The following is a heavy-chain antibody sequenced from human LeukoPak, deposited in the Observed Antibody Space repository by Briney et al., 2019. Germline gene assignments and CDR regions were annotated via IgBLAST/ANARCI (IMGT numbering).Heavy chain of an antibody. J-gene: IGHJ6*02. CDR1: GFTFSSYW. CDR2: IKQDGNEK. CDR3: ARDLGPVRGGSMDV. Sequence: PGGSLRLSCVASGFTFSSYWMSWVRQAPGKGLEWVANIKQDGNEKHYVDSVKGRFTLSRDNAKNSLYLQMNSLRAEDTAVYYCARDLGPVRGGSMDVWGQGTTVTVSS. D-gene: IGHD3-10*01. V-gene: IGHV3-7*01.